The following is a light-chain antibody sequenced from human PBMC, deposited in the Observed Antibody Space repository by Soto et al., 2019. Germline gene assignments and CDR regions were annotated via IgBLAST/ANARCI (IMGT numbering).Light chain of an antibody. V-gene: IGKV1-39*01. CDR2: AAS. CDR3: QQGYSTPPT. J-gene: IGKJ5*01. Sequence: DIQMTQSPSSLSASVGDRVTITCRASQSISSSLNWYQQKPGRAPNLLIYAASSLQSGVPSRFSGSGSGTDFTLTISSLQPEDFATYYCQQGYSTPPTVGQGTRLDIK. CDR1: QSISSS.